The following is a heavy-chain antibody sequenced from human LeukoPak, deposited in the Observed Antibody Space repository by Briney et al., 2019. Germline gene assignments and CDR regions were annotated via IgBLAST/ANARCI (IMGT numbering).Heavy chain of an antibody. V-gene: IGHV3-21*01. D-gene: IGHD6-6*01. CDR3: ARGGQLAAFDY. J-gene: IGHJ4*02. Sequence: GGSLRLSCAASGFTFSSYSMNWVRQAPGKGLEWVSSISSSSSYIYYADSVKGRFTISRDNAKNSLYLQRNSLRAEDTAVYYCARGGQLAAFDYWGQGTLVTVSS. CDR2: ISSSSSYI. CDR1: GFTFSSYS.